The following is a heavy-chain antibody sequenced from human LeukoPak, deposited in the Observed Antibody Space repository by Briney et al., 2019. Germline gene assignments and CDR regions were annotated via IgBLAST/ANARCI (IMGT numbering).Heavy chain of an antibody. CDR3: ARGPSFRIRKPNLLNWFDP. CDR2: MNPNSGNT. V-gene: IGHV1-8*01. D-gene: IGHD1-26*01. Sequence: ASVKVSCKASGYTFTSYDINWVRQATGQGLEWMGWMNPNSGNTGYAQKFQGRVTMTRNTSISTAYMELSSLRSEDTAVYYCARGPSFRIRKPNLLNWFDPWGQGTLVTVSS. J-gene: IGHJ5*02. CDR1: GYTFTSYD.